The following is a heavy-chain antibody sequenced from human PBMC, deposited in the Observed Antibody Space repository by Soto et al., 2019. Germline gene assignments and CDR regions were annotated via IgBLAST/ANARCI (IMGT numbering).Heavy chain of an antibody. Sequence: EVQLLESGGGLVQPGGSLRLSCAASGFTFSSYAMSWIRQAPGKGLEWVSSITNSGGGTNYADSVKGRFTISRDISKNTLYLQMNSLRAEDTAVYYCATDRSFDYWGQGTLVTVSS. CDR3: ATDRSFDY. CDR1: GFTFSSYA. J-gene: IGHJ4*02. CDR2: ITNSGGGT. V-gene: IGHV3-23*01.